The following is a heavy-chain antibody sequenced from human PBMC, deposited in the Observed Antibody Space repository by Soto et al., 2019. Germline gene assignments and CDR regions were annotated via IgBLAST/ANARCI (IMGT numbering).Heavy chain of an antibody. J-gene: IGHJ4*02. CDR2: IFYSGST. V-gene: IGHV4-59*01. CDR1: GGSIRSYY. D-gene: IGHD5-18*01. CDR3: ARGAADTAMVDS. Sequence: SETLSLTCTVSGGSIRSYYWTWIRQPPGKGLEWLGYIFYSGSTFYNPSLKSRVTISIHTSKSLFSLQLTSVTAADTAVYYCARGAADTAMVDSWGQGTLVTVSS.